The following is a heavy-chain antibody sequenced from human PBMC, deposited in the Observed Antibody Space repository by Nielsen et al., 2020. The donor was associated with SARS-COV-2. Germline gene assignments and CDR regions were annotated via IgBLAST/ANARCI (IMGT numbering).Heavy chain of an antibody. D-gene: IGHD4-17*01. CDR3: ARARGAYGDYYYYYYYTDV. Sequence: GESLKISCAASGFTFSSYWMHWVRQAPGKGLVWVSRINSDGSSTSYADSVKGRFTISRDNAKNTLYLQMNSLRAEDTAVYYCARARGAYGDYYYYYYYTDVWGKGTTVTVSS. CDR1: GFTFSSYW. CDR2: INSDGSST. V-gene: IGHV3-74*01. J-gene: IGHJ6*03.